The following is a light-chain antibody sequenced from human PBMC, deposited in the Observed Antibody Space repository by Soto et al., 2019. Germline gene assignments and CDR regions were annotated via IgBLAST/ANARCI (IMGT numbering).Light chain of an antibody. V-gene: IGKV3-20*01. J-gene: IGKJ1*01. CDR1: QSVSSSF. CDR3: QQYVTSPWA. Sequence: EIVLTQSPGTLSLSPGERATLSCRASQSVSSSFLAWYQQKPGQAPRLLIYGASNRATGIPDRFSGSGSETDFTLTISRLEPEDFAVYYCQQYVTSPWAFGQGTKVAIE. CDR2: GAS.